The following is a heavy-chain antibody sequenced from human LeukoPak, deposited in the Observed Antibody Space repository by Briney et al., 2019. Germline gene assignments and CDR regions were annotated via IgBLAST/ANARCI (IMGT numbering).Heavy chain of an antibody. J-gene: IGHJ5*02. V-gene: IGHV4-39*07. D-gene: IGHD6-19*01. Sequence: SETLSLTCTVSGGSISSSSYYWGWIRQPPGKGLEWIGSIYYSGSTYYNPSLKSRVTISVDTSKNQFSLKLSSVTAADTAVYYCARDGYSSGIRQNGFDPWGQGTLVTVSS. CDR3: ARDGYSSGIRQNGFDP. CDR2: IYYSGST. CDR1: GGSISSSSYY.